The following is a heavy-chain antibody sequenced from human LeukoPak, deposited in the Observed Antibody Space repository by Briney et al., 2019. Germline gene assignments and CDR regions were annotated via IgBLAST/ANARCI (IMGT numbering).Heavy chain of an antibody. V-gene: IGHV1-69*01. J-gene: IGHJ5*02. CDR3: ARVDTAMVTASGWFDP. CDR1: GGTFSSYA. Sequence: SVKVSCKASGGTFSSYAISWVRQAPGQGLEWTGGIIPIFGTANYAQKFQGRVTITADESTSTAYMELSSLRSEDTAVYYCARVDTAMVTASGWFDPWGQGTLVTVSS. D-gene: IGHD5-18*01. CDR2: IIPIFGTA.